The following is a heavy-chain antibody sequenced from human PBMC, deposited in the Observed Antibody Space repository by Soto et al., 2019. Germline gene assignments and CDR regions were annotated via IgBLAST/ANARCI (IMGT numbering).Heavy chain of an antibody. CDR3: ARDKSPYSSRCHNRHFYY. CDR1: GFTFSSYA. Sequence: QVQLVESGGGVVQPGRSLRLACAASGFTFSSYAMHWVRQAPGKGLEWVPVISYDGSNKYYADSVKGRFTISRDNSKTTLHLQMNSLRAEDTAVYYCARDKSPYSSRCHNRHFYYWGQGILVIVSS. V-gene: IGHV3-30-3*01. CDR2: ISYDGSNK. J-gene: IGHJ4*02. D-gene: IGHD6-19*01.